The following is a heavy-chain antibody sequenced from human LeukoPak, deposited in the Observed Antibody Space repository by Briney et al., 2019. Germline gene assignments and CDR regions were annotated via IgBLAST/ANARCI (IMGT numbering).Heavy chain of an antibody. CDR1: GFTFSSYW. J-gene: IGHJ6*03. D-gene: IGHD4-17*01. CDR3: AKTYGDYYYYMDV. Sequence: GGSLRLSCAASGFTFSSYWMSWVRRAPGKGLEWVSAISGSGHNTYYADSVKGRFTISRDNAKNSLYLQMNSLRAEDTAVYYCAKTYGDYYYYMDVWGKGTTVTVSS. CDR2: ISGSGHNT. V-gene: IGHV3-23*01.